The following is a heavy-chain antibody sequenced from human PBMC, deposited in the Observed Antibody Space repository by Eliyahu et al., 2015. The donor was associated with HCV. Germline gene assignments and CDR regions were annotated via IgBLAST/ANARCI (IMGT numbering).Heavy chain of an antibody. CDR1: GGSMKTYS. D-gene: IGHD3-22*01. CDR3: ARSSYYDSRVY. CDR2: MYYNGDT. V-gene: IGHV4-59*01. Sequence: QVQLQESGPGLVKPSETLSLTCTVSGGSMKTYSWNWIRQPPGKGLEWIGFMYYNGDTQLHPSVKRRVTMSVDMSKNQFFLKLSSVTAADTAVYYCARSSYYDSRVYWGQGAQVTVSS. J-gene: IGHJ4*02.